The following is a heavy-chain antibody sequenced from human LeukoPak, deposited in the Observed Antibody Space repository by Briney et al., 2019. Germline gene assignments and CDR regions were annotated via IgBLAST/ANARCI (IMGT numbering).Heavy chain of an antibody. J-gene: IGHJ3*02. Sequence: GSSVKVSCKASGGTFSSYAISWARQAPGQGLEWVGRIIPIFGTANYAQKFQGRVTITADESTSTAYMELSSLRSEDTAVYYCARSPHQLLLDAFDIWGQGTMVTVSS. V-gene: IGHV1-69*15. CDR1: GGTFSSYA. CDR2: IIPIFGTA. CDR3: ARSPHQLLLDAFDI. D-gene: IGHD2-2*01.